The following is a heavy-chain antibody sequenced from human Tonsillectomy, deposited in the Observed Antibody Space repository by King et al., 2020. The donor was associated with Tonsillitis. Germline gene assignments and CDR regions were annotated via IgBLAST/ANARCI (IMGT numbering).Heavy chain of an antibody. Sequence: VQLVESGGGVVQPGRSLRLSCAASGFTFSSYGMHWVRQAPGKGLEWVAVICSAGSNKYYAASVKGRFTISRANSKNTLYLQMNSLRAEDTAVYYCARGTYYDVWSGYYTPEYFDYWGQGTLVTVSS. D-gene: IGHD3-3*01. CDR2: ICSAGSNK. J-gene: IGHJ4*02. V-gene: IGHV3-33*08. CDR1: GFTFSSYG. CDR3: ARGTYYDVWSGYYTPEYFDY.